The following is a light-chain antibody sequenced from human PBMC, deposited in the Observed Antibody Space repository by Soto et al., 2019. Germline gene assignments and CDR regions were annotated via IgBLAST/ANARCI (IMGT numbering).Light chain of an antibody. CDR2: AAS. CDR3: QHYNNWPPIT. V-gene: IGKV3-15*01. CDR1: QSVSSK. J-gene: IGKJ5*01. Sequence: EIVMTQSPATLSMSPGERASLSCRASQSVSSKLAWYQQKPGQAPRLLIYAASTRATGIPARFSGSGSGTEFPLTISSLQSEDFAVYYCQHYNNWPPITFGQGTRLEIK.